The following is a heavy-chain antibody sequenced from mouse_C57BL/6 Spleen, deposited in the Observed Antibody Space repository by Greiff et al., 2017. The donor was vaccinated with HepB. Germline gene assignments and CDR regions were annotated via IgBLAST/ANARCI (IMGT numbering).Heavy chain of an antibody. D-gene: IGHD3-1*01. CDR1: GYTFTSYW. V-gene: IGHV1-59*01. J-gene: IGHJ4*01. CDR2: IDPSDSYT. Sequence: QVQLQQPGAELVRPGTSVKLSCKASGYTFTSYWMHWVKQRPGQGLEWIGVIDPSDSYTNYNQKFKGKATLTVDTSSSTAYMQLSSLTSEDSAVYYCARTALASYAMDYWGQGTSVTVSS. CDR3: ARTALASYAMDY.